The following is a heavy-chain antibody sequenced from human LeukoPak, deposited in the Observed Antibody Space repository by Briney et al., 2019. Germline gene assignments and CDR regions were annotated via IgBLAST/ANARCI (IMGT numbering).Heavy chain of an antibody. CDR2: IYYSGST. V-gene: IGHV4-39*01. CDR1: GGSISSSSYY. Sequence: SETLSLTCTVSGGSISSSSYYWGWIRPPPGKGLEWIGSIYYSGSTYYNPSLKSRVTISVDTSKNQFSLKLSSVTAADTAVYYCASLIYDFWSGYYLDYWGQGTLVTVSS. J-gene: IGHJ4*02. D-gene: IGHD3-3*01. CDR3: ASLIYDFWSGYYLDY.